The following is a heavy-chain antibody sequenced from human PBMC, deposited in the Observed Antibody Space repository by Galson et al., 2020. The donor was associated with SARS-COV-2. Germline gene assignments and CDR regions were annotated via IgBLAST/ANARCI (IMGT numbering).Heavy chain of an antibody. Sequence: SETLSLTCAVYGWSFSDYSWTWVRQPPGKGLEWIGEISHSGSTNYSPSLMSRVFMSVDTSKNQFFLKLRSVTAADTAVYYCARGGSRPIMVLDDYDFYMDVWGKGTTVTVSS. CDR2: ISHSGST. CDR1: GWSFSDYS. D-gene: IGHD2-8*01. CDR3: ARGGSRPIMVLDDYDFYMDV. J-gene: IGHJ6*03. V-gene: IGHV4-34*01.